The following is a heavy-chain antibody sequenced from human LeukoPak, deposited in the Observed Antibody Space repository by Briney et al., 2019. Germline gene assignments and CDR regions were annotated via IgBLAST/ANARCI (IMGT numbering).Heavy chain of an antibody. D-gene: IGHD3-22*01. V-gene: IGHV1-2*04. CDR3: AIHYDSSGYYSRVVSDAFDI. CDR1: GYTFTGYY. CDR2: INPNSGGT. J-gene: IGHJ3*02. Sequence: GASVKVSCKASGYTFTGYYMHWVRQAPGQGLEWMGWINPNSGGTNYAQKFQGWVTMTRDTSISTAYMELSSLRSEDTAVYYCAIHYDSSGYYSRVVSDAFDIWGQGTMVTVSS.